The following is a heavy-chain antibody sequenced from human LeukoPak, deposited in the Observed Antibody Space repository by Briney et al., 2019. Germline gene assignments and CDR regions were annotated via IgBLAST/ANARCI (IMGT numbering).Heavy chain of an antibody. CDR1: GFTFSHYA. CDR3: VRDGDSATWPFDF. V-gene: IGHV3-30*04. Sequence: PGGSLRLSCAASGFTFSHYAMPWVRQAPGKGLEWVATISPDGRKEYYADSVKGRSTISRDNSKDSVSLQINSLRDEDTAVYYCVRDGDSATWPFDFWGQGTPVTVSS. CDR2: ISPDGRKE. D-gene: IGHD5-18*01. J-gene: IGHJ4*02.